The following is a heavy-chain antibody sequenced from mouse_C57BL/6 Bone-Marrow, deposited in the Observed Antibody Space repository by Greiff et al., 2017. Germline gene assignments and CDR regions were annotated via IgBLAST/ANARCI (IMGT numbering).Heavy chain of an antibody. CDR2: INPNNGGT. V-gene: IGHV1-18*01. J-gene: IGHJ4*01. D-gene: IGHD2-3*01. CDR1: GYTFTDYN. Sequence: VQLKESGPELVKPGASVKIPCKASGYTFTDYNMDWVKQSHGKSLEWIGDINPNNGGTIYNQKFKGKATLTVDKSSSTAYMELRSLTSEDTAVYYGALLSYDGYYVNYAMDYWGQGTSVTVSS. CDR3: ALLSYDGYYVNYAMDY.